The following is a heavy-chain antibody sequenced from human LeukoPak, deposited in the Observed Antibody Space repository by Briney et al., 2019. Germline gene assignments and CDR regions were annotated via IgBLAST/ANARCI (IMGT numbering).Heavy chain of an antibody. CDR3: ARDAKGLFFRYGSGGYDY. Sequence: ASVQVSCKASGYTFTSYGISWVRQAPGQGLEWMGWISAYNGNTNYAQKLQGRVTMPPDTSTHTPYMALRSLTSDDTAVYYLARDAKGLFFRYGSGGYDYWGQGTLVTVSS. CDR1: GYTFTSYG. J-gene: IGHJ4*02. CDR2: ISAYNGNT. V-gene: IGHV1-18*01. D-gene: IGHD3-10*01.